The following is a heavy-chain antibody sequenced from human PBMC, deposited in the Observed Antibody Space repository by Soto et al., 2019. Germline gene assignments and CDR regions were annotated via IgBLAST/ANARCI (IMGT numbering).Heavy chain of an antibody. D-gene: IGHD6-25*01. J-gene: IGHJ4*02. CDR2: INGDGSST. Sequence: EVQLVASGGGLVQPGGSLRLSCAASGFTFSRYWMHWVRQAPGKGLVWVSHINGDGSSTNYADSVKGRFTISRDNAKNTLYLQVNSLRAEDTAVYYCARDLPAAEDYWGQGTLVTVSS. CDR1: GFTFSRYW. V-gene: IGHV3-74*01. CDR3: ARDLPAAEDY.